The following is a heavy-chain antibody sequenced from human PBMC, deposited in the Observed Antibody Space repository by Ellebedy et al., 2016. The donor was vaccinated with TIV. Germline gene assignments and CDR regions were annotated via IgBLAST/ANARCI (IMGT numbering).Heavy chain of an antibody. CDR3: ARGTWASANDY. CDR2: IYYSGST. CDR1: GYSISSNYY. Sequence: MPSETLSLTCTVSGYSISSNYYWGWIRQPPGKGLEWIGSIYYSGSTYYNPSLKSRVTISVDTSKNQFSLKLSSVTAADTAVYYCARGTWASANDYWGQGTLVTVSS. J-gene: IGHJ4*02. V-gene: IGHV4-38-2*02.